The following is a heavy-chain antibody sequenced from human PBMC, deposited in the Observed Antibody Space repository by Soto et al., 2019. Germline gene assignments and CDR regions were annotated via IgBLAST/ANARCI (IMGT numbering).Heavy chain of an antibody. CDR2: IYYSGST. V-gene: IGHV4-39*01. D-gene: IGHD3-3*01. Sequence: QLQLQESGPGLVKPSETLSLTCTVSGGSISSSSYYWGWIRQPPGKGLEWIGSIYYSGSTYYNPSLKSRVTISVDTSKNQFSLKLSSVTAADTAVYYCARHPFNYDFWSGYYTGVYFDYWGQGTLVTVSS. CDR1: GGSISSSSYY. CDR3: ARHPFNYDFWSGYYTGVYFDY. J-gene: IGHJ4*02.